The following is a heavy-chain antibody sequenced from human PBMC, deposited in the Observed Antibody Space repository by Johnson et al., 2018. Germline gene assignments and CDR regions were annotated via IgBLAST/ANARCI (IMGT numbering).Heavy chain of an antibody. CDR1: GFTFDDYA. V-gene: IGHV3-9*01. D-gene: IGHD2-2*01. CDR2: ISWNAGSI. J-gene: IGHJ6*03. Sequence: EVQLVESGGGLVQPGRSLRLSCAASGFTFDDYAIHWVRQAPGKGLEWVSGISWNAGSIGYADSVKGRFTISRDNSKNTLYLKMNNLRAEDTAVYYCAAYFSSSSCSNYYYYYYMDVWGKGTTVTVSS. CDR3: AAYFSSSSCSNYYYYYYMDV.